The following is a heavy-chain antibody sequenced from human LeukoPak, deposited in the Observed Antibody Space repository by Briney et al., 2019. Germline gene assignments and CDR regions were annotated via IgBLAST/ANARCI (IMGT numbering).Heavy chain of an antibody. CDR3: ARMVWFGELFLDY. Sequence: TSGTLSPTCAVSGGSISSSNWWSWVRQPPGKGLEWIGEIYHSGSTNYNPSLKSRVTISVDTSKNQFSLKLSSVTAADTAVYYCARMVWFGELFLDYWGQGTLVTVSS. CDR1: GGSISSSNW. D-gene: IGHD3-10*01. V-gene: IGHV4-4*02. J-gene: IGHJ4*02. CDR2: IYHSGST.